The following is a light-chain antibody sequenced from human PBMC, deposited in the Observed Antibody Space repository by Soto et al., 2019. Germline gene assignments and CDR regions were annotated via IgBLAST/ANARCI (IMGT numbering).Light chain of an antibody. Sequence: DIQMTQSPSSLSASVGDRVTITCRASQSISNYLNWYQQKPGQAPKLLIYSASSLQSEVPSRFSGSGSGTDFTLTISSLEPEDFATYYCQQRYSSPPTFGQGTKVDIK. CDR3: QQRYSSPPT. V-gene: IGKV1-39*01. CDR2: SAS. J-gene: IGKJ1*01. CDR1: QSISNY.